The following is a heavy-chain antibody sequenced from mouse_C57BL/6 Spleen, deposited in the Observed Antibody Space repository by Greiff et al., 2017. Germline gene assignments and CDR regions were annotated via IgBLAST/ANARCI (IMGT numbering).Heavy chain of an antibody. CDR3: ARDHSNYVRGTLDY. J-gene: IGHJ2*01. CDR1: GFTFSDYG. D-gene: IGHD2-5*01. V-gene: IGHV5-17*01. Sequence: DVKLVESGGGLVKPGGSLKLSCAASGFTFSDYGLHWVRQAPEKGLEWVAYISSGSSTIYYADTVKGRFPISRDNAKNTLFLQMTSLRSEDTAMYYCARDHSNYVRGTLDYWGQGTTLTVSS. CDR2: ISSGSSTI.